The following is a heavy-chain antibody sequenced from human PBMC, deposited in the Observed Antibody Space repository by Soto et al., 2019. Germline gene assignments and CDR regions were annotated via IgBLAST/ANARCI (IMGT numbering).Heavy chain of an antibody. D-gene: IGHD1-1*01. CDR1: GGSFSGYY. CDR3: ARENNLGRYYYGMDV. V-gene: IGHV4-34*01. J-gene: IGHJ6*02. Sequence: SETLSLTCAAYGGSFSGYYWSWIRQPPGKGLEWIGEINHSGSTNYNPSLKSRVTISVDTSKNQFSLKLSSVTAAGTALYYCARENNLGRYYYGMDVWGQGSAVTV. CDR2: INHSGST.